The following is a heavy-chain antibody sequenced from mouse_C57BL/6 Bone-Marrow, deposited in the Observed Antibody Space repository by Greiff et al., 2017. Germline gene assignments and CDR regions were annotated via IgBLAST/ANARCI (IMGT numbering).Heavy chain of an antibody. J-gene: IGHJ4*01. CDR1: GFTFSSYG. Sequence: EVKLMESGGDLVKPGGSLKLSCAASGFTFSSYGMSWVRQTPDKRLEWVATISSGGSYYYYPDSVKGRFTISRDNAKNTLYLQMSSLKSEDTAMYYCARQGDYDGDAMDYWGQGTSVTVSS. V-gene: IGHV5-6*01. CDR3: ARQGDYDGDAMDY. D-gene: IGHD2-4*01. CDR2: ISSGGSYY.